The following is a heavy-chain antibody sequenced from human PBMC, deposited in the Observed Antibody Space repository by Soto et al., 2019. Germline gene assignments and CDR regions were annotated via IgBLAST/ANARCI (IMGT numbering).Heavy chain of an antibody. Sequence: SETLSLTCTVSAGSISSSSYYWGWIRQPPGKGLEWIGRIYYSGSTYYNPSLKSRVTISVDTSKNQFSLKLSCVTAADTAVYYCARDLRRNNWKYYFDYWGQGTLVTVSS. J-gene: IGHJ4*02. D-gene: IGHD1-20*01. CDR2: IYYSGST. CDR3: ARDLRRNNWKYYFDY. CDR1: AGSISSSSYY. V-gene: IGHV4-39*07.